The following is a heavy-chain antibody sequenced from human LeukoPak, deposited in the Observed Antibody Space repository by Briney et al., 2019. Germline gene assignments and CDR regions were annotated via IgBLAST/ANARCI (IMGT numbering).Heavy chain of an antibody. CDR1: GDSISSNSYY. CDR3: ARATALYDSSGYYGGFDY. J-gene: IGHJ4*02. Sequence: SETLSLTCNVSGDSISSNSYYWGWIRQPPGKGLEWIGSIYYSGSTYYNLSLKSRVTISVDTSKNQFSLKLSSVTAADTAVYYCARATALYDSSGYYGGFDYWGQGTLVTVSS. V-gene: IGHV4-39*07. D-gene: IGHD3-22*01. CDR2: IYYSGST.